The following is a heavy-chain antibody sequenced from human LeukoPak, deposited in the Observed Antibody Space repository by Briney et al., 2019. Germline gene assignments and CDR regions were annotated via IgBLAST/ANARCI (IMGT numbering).Heavy chain of an antibody. CDR2: IYPSGST. CDR3: ARAPTGTGGWNWFDP. D-gene: IGHD1-1*01. V-gene: IGHV4-4*07. J-gene: IGHJ5*02. Sequence: SETLSLTCTVSGGSISNYWIWIRQPAGKGLELIGRIYPSGSTNYNPSLKSRVTMSVDTSKNQFSLKLSSVTAADTAVYYCARAPTGTGGWNWFDPWGQGTLVTVSS. CDR1: GGSISNY.